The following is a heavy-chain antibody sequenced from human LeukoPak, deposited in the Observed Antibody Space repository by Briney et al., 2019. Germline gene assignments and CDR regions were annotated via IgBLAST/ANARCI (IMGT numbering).Heavy chain of an antibody. V-gene: IGHV3-30*03. D-gene: IGHD1-1*01. CDR1: GFTFSSYW. Sequence: GGSLRLSCAASGFTFSSYWMHWVRQAPGKGLEWVAVISYDGSNKYYADSVKGRFTISRDNAKNSLFLQMNSLRGEDTAIYYCARCTTGKTFGSLREIKKSREIDYWGQGTLVTVSS. J-gene: IGHJ4*02. CDR3: ARCTTGKTFGSLREIKKSREIDY. CDR2: ISYDGSNK.